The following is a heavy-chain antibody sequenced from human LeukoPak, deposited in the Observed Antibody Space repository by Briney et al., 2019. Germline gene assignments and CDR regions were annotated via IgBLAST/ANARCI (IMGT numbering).Heavy chain of an antibody. J-gene: IGHJ4*02. CDR3: ARDTSYYDKSLTY. CDR1: GYTFIGYY. D-gene: IGHD3-22*01. CDR2: INPNTGDT. V-gene: IGHV1-2*02. Sequence: GASVKVSCEASGYTFIGYYMHWVRQAPGQGVEWMGWINPNTGDTNYAQKFQGRVTMTRDTSISTAYMVLSRLRSDDTAVYYCARDTSYYDKSLTYWGQGTLVTVSS.